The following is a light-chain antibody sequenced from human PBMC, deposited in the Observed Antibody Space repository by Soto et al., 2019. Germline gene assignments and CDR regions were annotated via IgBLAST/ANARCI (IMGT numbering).Light chain of an antibody. CDR1: HSVIGDY. V-gene: IGKV3-20*01. Sequence: EIVLTQSPGTLSLSPVEGAILCFITIHSVIGDYLAWYPSKPGQAPRPLTHGASNRATGIPDRLRGSGCGTEFTLTIRRLEPEDFALYYCQQEGSSAPMTFGQGTRREN. CDR2: GAS. CDR3: QQEGSSAPMT. J-gene: IGKJ5*01.